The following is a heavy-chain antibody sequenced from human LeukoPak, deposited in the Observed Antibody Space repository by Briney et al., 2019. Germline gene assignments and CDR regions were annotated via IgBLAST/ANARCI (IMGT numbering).Heavy chain of an antibody. D-gene: IGHD3-10*01. CDR1: GGSIRGYY. Sequence: PSETLSLTCSVSGGSIRGYYWTWIRQTPGKGLEWIGYSSHGGKTIYNPSLESRVTISVDTSKNQFSLKLSSVTAADTAVYYCARDPLTLWFGELGFDYWGQGTLVTVSS. J-gene: IGHJ4*02. V-gene: IGHV4-59*12. CDR3: ARDPLTLWFGELGFDY. CDR2: SSHGGKT.